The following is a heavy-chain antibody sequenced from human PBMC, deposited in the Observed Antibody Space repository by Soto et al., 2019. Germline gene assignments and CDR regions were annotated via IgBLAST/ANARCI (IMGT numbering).Heavy chain of an antibody. D-gene: IGHD3-22*01. J-gene: IGHJ5*02. V-gene: IGHV4-59*01. Sequence: QVQLQESGPGLVKPSETLSLTCTVSGGSISSYYWSWIRQPPGKGLEWIGYIHYSGSTNYNPSLTSQVSKAVDTSRNQFSRRLSSVNAADTAVYFCARESGGGYYQRTSNWFDPWGQGTLVTVSS. CDR2: IHYSGST. CDR3: ARESGGGYYQRTSNWFDP. CDR1: GGSISSYY.